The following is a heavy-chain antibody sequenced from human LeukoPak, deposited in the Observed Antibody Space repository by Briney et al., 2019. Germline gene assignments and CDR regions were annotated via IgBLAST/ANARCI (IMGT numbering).Heavy chain of an antibody. D-gene: IGHD3-22*01. J-gene: IGHJ4*02. CDR3: ARDRFYYDSSGYRY. CDR2: IKQDGSEK. CDR1: GFTFSSYW. V-gene: IGHV3-7*01. Sequence: PGGSLRLSCEASGFTFSSYWMSLVRQVPGKGLEWVAHIKQDGSEKYYVDFVKGRFTISRDNAKNSLYLQMNSLRAEDTAVYYCARDRFYYDSSGYRYWGQGTLVTVSS.